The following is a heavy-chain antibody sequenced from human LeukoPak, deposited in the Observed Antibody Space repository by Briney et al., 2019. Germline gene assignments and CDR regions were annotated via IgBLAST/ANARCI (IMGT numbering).Heavy chain of an antibody. J-gene: IGHJ3*02. CDR3: ARDRLDVWFGELSDAFDI. Sequence: GASVKVPCKASGYTFTSYGISWVRQAPGQGLEWMGWISAYNGNTNYAQKLQGRVTMTTDTSTSTAYMELRSLRSDDTAVYYCARDRLDVWFGELSDAFDIWGQGTMVTVSS. CDR2: ISAYNGNT. D-gene: IGHD3-10*01. V-gene: IGHV1-18*01. CDR1: GYTFTSYG.